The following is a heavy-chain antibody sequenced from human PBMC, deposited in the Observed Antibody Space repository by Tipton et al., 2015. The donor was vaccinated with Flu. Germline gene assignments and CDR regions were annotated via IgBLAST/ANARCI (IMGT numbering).Heavy chain of an antibody. CDR3: AKGPEQWLVSPHYFDY. D-gene: IGHD6-19*01. CDR1: GYSISSGYY. V-gene: IGHV4-38-2*02. J-gene: IGHJ4*02. CDR2: IYHSGST. Sequence: TLSLTCTVSGYSISSGYYWGWIRQPPGKGLEWIGSIYHSGSTYYNPSLKSRVTISVDTSKNQFSLKLSSVTAAVTAVYSCAKGPEQWLVSPHYFDYWGQGTLVTVSS.